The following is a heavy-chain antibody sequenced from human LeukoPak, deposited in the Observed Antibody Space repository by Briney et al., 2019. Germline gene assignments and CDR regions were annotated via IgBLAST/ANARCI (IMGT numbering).Heavy chain of an antibody. CDR2: IIPIFGTA. CDR1: GGTFSSYA. V-gene: IGHV1-69*13. J-gene: IGHJ4*02. CDR3: ARASNTLQQVLRYFDWLDAVLDY. Sequence: ASVKVSCKASGGTFSSYAISWVRQAPGQGLEWMGGIIPIFGTANYAQKFQGRVTITADESTSTAYMELSSLRSEDTAVYYCARASNTLQQVLRYFDWLDAVLDYWGQGTLVTGSS. D-gene: IGHD3-9*01.